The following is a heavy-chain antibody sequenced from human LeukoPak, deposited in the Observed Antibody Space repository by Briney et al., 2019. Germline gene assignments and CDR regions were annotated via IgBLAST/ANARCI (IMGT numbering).Heavy chain of an antibody. Sequence: SQTLSLTCAISGDSVSSNSAAWNWIRQSPSRGLEWLGRTYYRSKWYNDYAVSVKSRITINPDTSKNQFSLQLNSVTPGDTAVYYCARGTASSWYTATGYYGMDVWGQGTTVTVSS. CDR2: TYYRSKWYN. CDR3: ARGTASSWYTATGYYGMDV. J-gene: IGHJ6*02. CDR1: GDSVSSNSAA. D-gene: IGHD6-13*01. V-gene: IGHV6-1*01.